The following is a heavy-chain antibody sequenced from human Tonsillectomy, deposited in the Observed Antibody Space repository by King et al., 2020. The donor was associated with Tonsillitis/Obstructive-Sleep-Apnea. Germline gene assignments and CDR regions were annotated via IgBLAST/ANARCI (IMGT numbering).Heavy chain of an antibody. J-gene: IGHJ4*02. CDR2: IYYTGST. V-gene: IGHV4-39*01. Sequence: QLQESGPGLVKPSETLSLTCTVSGHSIRSSSYYWGWIRQPPGKGLEWIGTIYYTGSTYYNPSLKSRVTISVDTSKNQFSLKLSSVTAADTAVYYSARHVRDGYGTNFDYWGQGTLVTVSS. D-gene: IGHD5-24*01. CDR3: ARHVRDGYGTNFDY. CDR1: GHSIRSSSYY.